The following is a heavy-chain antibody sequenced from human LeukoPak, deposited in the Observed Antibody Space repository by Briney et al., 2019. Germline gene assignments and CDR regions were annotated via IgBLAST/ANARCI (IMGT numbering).Heavy chain of an antibody. CDR1: KFTLSSYE. CDR2: IKEDGSEQ. J-gene: IGHJ4*02. Sequence: GGSLRLSRASSKFTLSSYEMNWVRQAPGKGLEWVANIKEDGSEQFYVDSVRGRFTISRDNAKDSLFLKMNSLRAEDTAVYYCASQLDGTLDSWGQGTLVTVSS. CDR3: ASQLDGTLDS. D-gene: IGHD2-2*01. V-gene: IGHV3-7*02.